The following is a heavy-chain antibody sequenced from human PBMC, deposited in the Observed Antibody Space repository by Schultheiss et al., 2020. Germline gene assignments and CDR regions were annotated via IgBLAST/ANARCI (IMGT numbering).Heavy chain of an antibody. V-gene: IGHV3-11*06. Sequence: GGSLRLSCTASGFTFGDYAMSWFRQAPGKGLEWVSYISSSSSYTNYADSVKGRFTISRDNAKKSLYLQLDSLRADDTAVYYCARDEIGIAAAPFDYWGQGTLVTVSS. CDR2: ISSSSSYT. D-gene: IGHD6-13*01. CDR1: GFTFGDYA. CDR3: ARDEIGIAAAPFDY. J-gene: IGHJ4*02.